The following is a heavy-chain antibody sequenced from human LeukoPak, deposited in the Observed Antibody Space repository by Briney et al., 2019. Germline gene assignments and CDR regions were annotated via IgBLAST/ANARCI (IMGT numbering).Heavy chain of an antibody. Sequence: GGSLRLSCAASGFTVSSNYMSWVRQAPGKGLEWVSVIFGGDGSYYADSVRGRFTISRDNSKNTLYLQMNSLRAEDTAVYYCAKLVGLGDPWGQGTLVTVSS. V-gene: IGHV3-53*01. CDR1: GFTVSSNY. J-gene: IGHJ5*02. CDR2: IFGGDGS. D-gene: IGHD1-26*01. CDR3: AKLVGLGDP.